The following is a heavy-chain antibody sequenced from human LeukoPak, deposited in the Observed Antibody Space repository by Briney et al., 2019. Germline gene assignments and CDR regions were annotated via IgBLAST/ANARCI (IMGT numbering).Heavy chain of an antibody. D-gene: IGHD3-16*02. V-gene: IGHV4-4*07. Sequence: SETLSLTCTVSGGSISSYYWSWVRQPAGKGLEWIGRIYTSGSTNYNPSLKSRVTMSVDTSKNQFSLKLSPVTAADTAVYYCALLYDYVWGSYLDYWGQGTLVTVSS. J-gene: IGHJ4*02. CDR3: ALLYDYVWGSYLDY. CDR1: GGSISSYY. CDR2: IYTSGST.